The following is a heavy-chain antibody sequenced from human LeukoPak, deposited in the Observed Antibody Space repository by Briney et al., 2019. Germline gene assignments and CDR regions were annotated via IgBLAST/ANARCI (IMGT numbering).Heavy chain of an antibody. CDR1: GGSISSYY. V-gene: IGHV4-59*01. J-gene: IGHJ6*02. D-gene: IGHD3-22*01. CDR2: IYYSGST. Sequence: PSETLSLTCTVSGGSISSYYWRWIRQPPGKGLEWIGYIYYSGSTNYNPSLKSRVTISVDTSKNQFSLKLSSVTAADTAVYYCARGRYDSSGYHDLYYYYYGIDVWGQGTTVTVSS. CDR3: ARGRYDSSGYHDLYYYYYGIDV.